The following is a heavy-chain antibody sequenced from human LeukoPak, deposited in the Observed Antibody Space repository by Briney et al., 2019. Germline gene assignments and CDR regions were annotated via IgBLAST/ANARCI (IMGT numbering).Heavy chain of an antibody. J-gene: IGHJ4*02. CDR2: ISYDGSNK. D-gene: IGHD6-13*01. V-gene: IGHV3-30-3*01. Sequence: GGSLRLSCTASGFTFSSYAMHWVRQAPGKGLEWVAVISYDGSNKYYADSVKGRFTISRDNSKNTLYLQMNSLRAEDTAVYYCAREDSSTFDYWGQGTLVTVSS. CDR1: GFTFSSYA. CDR3: AREDSSTFDY.